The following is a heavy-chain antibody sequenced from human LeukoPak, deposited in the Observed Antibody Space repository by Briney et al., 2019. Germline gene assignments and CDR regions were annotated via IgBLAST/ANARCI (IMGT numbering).Heavy chain of an antibody. J-gene: IGHJ4*02. Sequence: GGSLRLSCAASGFTLSSYSMNWVRQAPGKGLEWVSYITSSSYTKYYADSVKGRFTISRDNAKNSLYLQMNSLRDEDTAVYYCARDDGSWYGVDYWGRGTLVTVSS. D-gene: IGHD6-13*01. CDR3: ARDDGSWYGVDY. CDR2: ITSSSYTK. CDR1: GFTLSSYS. V-gene: IGHV3-48*02.